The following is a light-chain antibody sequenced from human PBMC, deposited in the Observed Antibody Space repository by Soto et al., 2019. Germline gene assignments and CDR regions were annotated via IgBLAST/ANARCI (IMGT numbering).Light chain of an antibody. CDR3: SSYAGSYTSWV. CDR2: DVN. CDR1: SSDVGGYKF. J-gene: IGLJ7*01. V-gene: IGLV2-11*01. Sequence: QSVLTQPRSVSGSPGQSVTISCTGTSSDVGGYKFVSWYQHHPGKAPELMIYDVNKRPSGVPDRFSGSKSGNTASLTISGLQADDEAEYYCSSYAGSYTSWVFGAGTQLTVL.